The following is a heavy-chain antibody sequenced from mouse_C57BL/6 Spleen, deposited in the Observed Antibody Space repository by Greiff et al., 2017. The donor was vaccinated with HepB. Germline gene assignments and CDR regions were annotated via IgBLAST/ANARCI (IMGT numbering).Heavy chain of an antibody. CDR1: GYTFTSYG. CDR2: IYPRSGNT. Sequence: QVQLQQSGAELARPGASVKLSCKASGYTFTSYGISWVKQRTGQGLEWIGEIYPRSGNTYYNEKFKGKATLTADKSSSTAYMELRSLTSEDSAVYVWAVGVPLAYWGQGTLVTVSA. V-gene: IGHV1-81*01. CDR3: AVGVPLAY. J-gene: IGHJ3*01. D-gene: IGHD5-1*01.